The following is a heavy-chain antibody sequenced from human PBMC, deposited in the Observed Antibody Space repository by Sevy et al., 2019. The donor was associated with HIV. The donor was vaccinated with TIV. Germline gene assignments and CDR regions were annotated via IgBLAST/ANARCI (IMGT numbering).Heavy chain of an antibody. CDR1: GFTFSDSW. D-gene: IGHD3-3*01. V-gene: IGHV3-7*01. J-gene: IGHJ4*02. CDR2: INQDGNEK. CDR3: ATFSVGY. Sequence: GGSLRLSCAASGFTFSDSWMHWIRQAPGKGLEWVANINQDGNEKYYVDSVKVRFTISRDNAKNSLYLQMNSLRDDDTAVYYCATFSVGYWGQGTLVIVSS.